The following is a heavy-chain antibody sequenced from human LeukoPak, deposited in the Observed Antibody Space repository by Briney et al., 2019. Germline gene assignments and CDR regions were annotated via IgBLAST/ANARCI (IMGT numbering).Heavy chain of an antibody. Sequence: ASVKVSCKTSGYTFTSYYMHWVRQAPGQGLEWMGIINPSGGSTTYAQKFQGRVTLTRDTSTSTAYMELRSLRSDDTAVYYRARDSSWIYYGSGSYYYFDYWGQGTLVTVSS. J-gene: IGHJ4*02. CDR2: INPSGGST. D-gene: IGHD3-10*01. V-gene: IGHV1-46*01. CDR3: ARDSSWIYYGSGSYYYFDY. CDR1: GYTFTSYY.